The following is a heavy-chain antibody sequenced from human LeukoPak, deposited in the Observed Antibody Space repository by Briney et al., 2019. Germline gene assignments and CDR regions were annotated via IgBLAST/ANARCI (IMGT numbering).Heavy chain of an antibody. CDR1: GYTFTGYY. CDR2: INPNSGDT. CDR3: ARGYSSSSPQRYFQH. Sequence: ASVKVSCKASGYTFTGYYMHWVRQAPGQGLEWMGRINPNSGDTNYAQKFQGRVTMTRDTSISTAYMELSRQRSDDTAVYYCARGYSSSSPQRYFQHWGQGTLVTVSS. V-gene: IGHV1-2*06. J-gene: IGHJ1*01. D-gene: IGHD6-6*01.